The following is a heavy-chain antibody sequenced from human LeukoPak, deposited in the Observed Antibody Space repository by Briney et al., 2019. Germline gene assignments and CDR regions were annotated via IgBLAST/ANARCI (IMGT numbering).Heavy chain of an antibody. Sequence: GGSLRLSCAASGFTFSSYAMSWVRQAPGKGLEWVSAISGSGGSTYYADSVKGRFTISRDNSKNTLYLQMNSLRAEDTAVYYCAKDRNKYNWNYVLPYWGQGTLVTVSS. CDR3: AKDRNKYNWNYVLPY. D-gene: IGHD1-7*01. CDR1: GFTFSSYA. J-gene: IGHJ4*02. V-gene: IGHV3-23*01. CDR2: ISGSGGST.